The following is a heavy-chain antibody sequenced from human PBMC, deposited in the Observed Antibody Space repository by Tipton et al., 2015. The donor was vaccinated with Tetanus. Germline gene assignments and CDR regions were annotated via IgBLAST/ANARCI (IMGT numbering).Heavy chain of an antibody. CDR2: IWFDGSQG. Sequence: SLRLSCAASGSTFSSNAMHWVRQAPGKGLEWVAVIWFDGSQGKYADSVKGRFTISRDNSNSTLYLHMNSLRAGDTATYYCARDSSQGLIDFWSGFHDQIDYWGHGTLVTVSS. D-gene: IGHD3-3*01. J-gene: IGHJ4*01. CDR1: GSTFSSNA. V-gene: IGHV3-33*01. CDR3: ARDSSQGLIDFWSGFHDQIDY.